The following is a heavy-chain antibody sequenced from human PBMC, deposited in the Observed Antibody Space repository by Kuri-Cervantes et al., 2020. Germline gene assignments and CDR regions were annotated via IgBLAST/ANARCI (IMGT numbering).Heavy chain of an antibody. Sequence: GESLNISCAASGFTFSSYAMHWVRQAPGKGLEWVAVISYDGSNKYYADSVKGRFTISRDNSKNTLYLQMNSLRAEDTAVYYCARDGVRKVRGVIHYYGMDVWGQGTTVTVSS. J-gene: IGHJ6*02. V-gene: IGHV3-30-3*01. D-gene: IGHD3-10*01. CDR2: ISYDGSNK. CDR1: GFTFSSYA. CDR3: ARDGVRKVRGVIHYYGMDV.